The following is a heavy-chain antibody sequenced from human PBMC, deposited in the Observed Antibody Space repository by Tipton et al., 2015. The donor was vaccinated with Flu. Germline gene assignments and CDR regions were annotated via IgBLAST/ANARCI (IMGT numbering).Heavy chain of an antibody. J-gene: IGHJ5*02. CDR3: ARDGGAHGGGACYSGWFDP. Sequence: SLRLSCAASGFTFSSYSMNWVRQAPGKGLEWVSSIRSSSSYIYYADSVKGRFTISRDNAKNSLYLQMNSLRAEDTAVYYCARDGGAHGGGACYSGWFDPWGQGTLVTVSS. CDR2: IRSSSSYI. V-gene: IGHV3-21*01. CDR1: GFTFSSYS. D-gene: IGHD2-21*01.